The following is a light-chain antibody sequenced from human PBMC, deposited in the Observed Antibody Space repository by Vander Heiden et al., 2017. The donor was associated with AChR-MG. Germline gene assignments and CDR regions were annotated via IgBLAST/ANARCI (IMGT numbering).Light chain of an antibody. J-gene: IGLJ3*02. CDR1: TNDVSGNNY. CDR3: NSYTGSSTGV. V-gene: IGLV2-14*03. CDR2: DDS. Sequence: SALTHPAPVSGSPVQPVAIPCTETTNDVSGNNYVAWDQHHPGKAPEVIIFDDSKRPSGVPNRFSGSKSGNTASLTISGLQAEDEADYYCNSYTGSSTGVFGGGTKVTVL.